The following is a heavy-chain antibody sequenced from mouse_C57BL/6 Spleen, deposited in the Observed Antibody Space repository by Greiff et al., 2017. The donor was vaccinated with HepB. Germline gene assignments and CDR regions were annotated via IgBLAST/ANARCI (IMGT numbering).Heavy chain of an antibody. CDR2: IDPETGGT. Sequence: QVQLQQSGAELVRPGASVTLSCKASGYTFTDYEMHWVKQTPVHGLEWIGAIDPETGGTAYNQKFKGKAILTADKSSSTAYMELRSLTSEDSAVYYWTREGGTNYYGSPMDYWGQGTSVTVSS. CDR3: TREGGTNYYGSPMDY. D-gene: IGHD1-1*01. J-gene: IGHJ4*01. V-gene: IGHV1-15*01. CDR1: GYTFTDYE.